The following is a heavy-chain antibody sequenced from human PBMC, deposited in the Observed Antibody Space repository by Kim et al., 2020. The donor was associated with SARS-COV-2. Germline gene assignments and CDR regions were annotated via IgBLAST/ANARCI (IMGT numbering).Heavy chain of an antibody. Sequence: QKFTGRVTMTRDTSISTAYMELSRLRSDDTAVYYCARGCSTIMPTRDFDYWGQGTLVTVSS. J-gene: IGHJ4*02. CDR3: ARGCSTIMPTRDFDY. V-gene: IGHV1-2*02. D-gene: IGHD2-2*01.